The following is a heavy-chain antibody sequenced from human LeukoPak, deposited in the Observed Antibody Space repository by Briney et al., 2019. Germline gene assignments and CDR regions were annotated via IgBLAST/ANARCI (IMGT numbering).Heavy chain of an antibody. J-gene: IGHJ6*03. CDR2: IKQDGSEK. Sequence: GGSLRLSCAASGFTFSSYGMTWVRQAPGKGLEWVANIKQDGSEKYYVDSVKGRFTISRDNAKNSLYLQMNSLRAEDTAVYYCAREGFWNYYMDVWGKGTTVTVSS. CDR1: GFTFSSYG. D-gene: IGHD1-1*01. V-gene: IGHV3-7*01. CDR3: AREGFWNYYMDV.